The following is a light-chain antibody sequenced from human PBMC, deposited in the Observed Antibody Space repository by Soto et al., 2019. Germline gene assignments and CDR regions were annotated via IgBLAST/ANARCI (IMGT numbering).Light chain of an antibody. V-gene: IGLV2-8*01. CDR2: EVN. Sequence: QSALTQPPSASGSPGQSVTISCTGTSSDVGASNYVSWYQQHPGKAPKLMISEVNKRPSGVPDHFSGSKSGNTASLTVSGLQAEDEADYYCSSSAGTKNMVFGGGTKLTVL. CDR3: SSSAGTKNMV. CDR1: SSDVGASNY. J-gene: IGLJ2*01.